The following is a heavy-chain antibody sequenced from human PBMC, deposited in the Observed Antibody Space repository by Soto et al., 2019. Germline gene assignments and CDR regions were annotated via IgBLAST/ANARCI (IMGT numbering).Heavy chain of an antibody. V-gene: IGHV5-51*01. J-gene: IGHJ4*02. Sequence: GESLQISCQGSGYTFTTYWVGRVRQRPGKGLDWMGNIYPGDSDVKYSPSFQGQVTISVDKSISTAYLQWYSLKASDTAVYYCARQNYAGYGGYDSAFDTWGQGTLVTVSS. CDR2: IYPGDSDV. CDR3: ARQNYAGYGGYDSAFDT. CDR1: GYTFTTYW. D-gene: IGHD5-12*01.